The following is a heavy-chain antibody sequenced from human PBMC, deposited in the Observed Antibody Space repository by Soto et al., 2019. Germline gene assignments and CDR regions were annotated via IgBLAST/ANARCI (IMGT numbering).Heavy chain of an antibody. CDR1: GGSISSGGYS. J-gene: IGHJ4*02. D-gene: IGHD2-2*02. CDR3: ARRAFRELGYCSSTSCYIRRPSYFDY. V-gene: IGHV4-30-2*01. CDR2: IYHSGST. Sequence: PSETLSRTCAVSGGSISSGGYSWSWIRQPPGKGLEWIGYIYHSGSTNYNPSLKSRVTISVDKSKNQFSLKLSSVTAADTAVYYCARRAFRELGYCSSTSCYIRRPSYFDYWGQGTLVTVSS.